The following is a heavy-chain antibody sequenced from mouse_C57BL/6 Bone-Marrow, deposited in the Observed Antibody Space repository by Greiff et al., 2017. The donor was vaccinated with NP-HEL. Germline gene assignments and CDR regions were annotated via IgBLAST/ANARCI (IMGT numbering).Heavy chain of an antibody. V-gene: IGHV5-9-1*02. CDR2: ISSGGDYI. J-gene: IGHJ3*01. CDR3: TRDLTSFAY. Sequence: EVKLQESGEGLVKPGGSLKLSCAASGFTFSSYAMSWVRQTPEKRLEWVAYISSGGDYIYYADTVKGRFTISRDNARNTLYLQMSSLKSEDTAMYYCTRDLTSFAYWGQGTLVTVSA. CDR1: GFTFSSYA. D-gene: IGHD4-1*01.